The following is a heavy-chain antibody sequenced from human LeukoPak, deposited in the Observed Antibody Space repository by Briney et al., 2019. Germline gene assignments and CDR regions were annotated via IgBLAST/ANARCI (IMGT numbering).Heavy chain of an antibody. CDR1: GGSFSGYY. Sequence: SETLSLTCAVYGGSFSGYYWSWIRQPPGKGLEWIGEINHSGSTNYNPSLKSRVTISVDTSKNQFSLKLSSVTAADTAVYYCARGLRAAAPRASGYGMDVWGQGTTVTVSS. J-gene: IGHJ6*02. CDR3: ARGLRAAAPRASGYGMDV. CDR2: INHSGST. D-gene: IGHD6-13*01. V-gene: IGHV4-34*01.